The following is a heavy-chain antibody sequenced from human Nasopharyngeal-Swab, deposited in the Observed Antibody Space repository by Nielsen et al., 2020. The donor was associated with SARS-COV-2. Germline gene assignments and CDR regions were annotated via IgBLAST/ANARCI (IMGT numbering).Heavy chain of an antibody. CDR2: ISSTSRYI. V-gene: IGHV3-21*01. D-gene: IGHD3-10*01. CDR3: ARSLGAEVLAVENF. CDR1: GFIFSDYT. Sequence: GGSLRLSCVASGFIFSDYTINWVRQAPGKGLEWVSSISSTSRYIFHADSVRGRFTISRDNAKKSVFLQMDRLRVEDTAVYYCARSLGAEVLAVENFWGQGTPVTVSS. J-gene: IGHJ4*02.